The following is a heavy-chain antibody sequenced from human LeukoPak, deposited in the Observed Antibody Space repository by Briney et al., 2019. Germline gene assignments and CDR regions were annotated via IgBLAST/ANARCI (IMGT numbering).Heavy chain of an antibody. CDR1: GGSFSGDY. J-gene: IGHJ4*02. CDR3: ASSYAHDY. V-gene: IGHV4-34*01. CDR2: INHSRST. Sequence: PETPSLTCALYGGSFSGDYWSWIRHPPGKGLEWIGEINHSRSTNYNTSLKSRVTILVDTSKIQFSMTLSSVTAADTTVHYGASSYAHDYWGQGTLVTLSS. D-gene: IGHD2-2*01.